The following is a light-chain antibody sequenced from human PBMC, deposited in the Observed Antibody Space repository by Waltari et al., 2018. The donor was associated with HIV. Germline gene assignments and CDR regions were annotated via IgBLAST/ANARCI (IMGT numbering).Light chain of an antibody. J-gene: IGLJ3*02. V-gene: IGLV2-8*01. CDR2: EVS. CDR3: MSYTGHNRWV. CDR1: IGDVGGYDY. Sequence: QSALTQPPSASGSPGQSLTISCTGTIGDVGGYDYVSWYQQHPGKAPKLLIYEVSQRPSGVPDRFSGSKSGNMASLTVSGLQAEDEADYHCMSYTGHNRWVFGGGTKLTVL.